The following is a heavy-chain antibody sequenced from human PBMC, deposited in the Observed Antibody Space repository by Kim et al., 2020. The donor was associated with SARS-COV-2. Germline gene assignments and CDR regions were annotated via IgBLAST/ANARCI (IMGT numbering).Heavy chain of an antibody. D-gene: IGHD3-3*01. V-gene: IGHV4-34*01. Sequence: LKSRVTISGDTSKNQLSLKLSSVTAADTAVYYCARVFKIHYYYYYYGMDVWGQGTTVTVSS. J-gene: IGHJ6*02. CDR3: ARVFKIHYYYYYYGMDV.